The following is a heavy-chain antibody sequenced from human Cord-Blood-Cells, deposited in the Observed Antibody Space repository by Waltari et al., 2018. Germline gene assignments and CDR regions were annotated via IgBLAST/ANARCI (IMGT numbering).Heavy chain of an antibody. J-gene: IGHJ3*02. V-gene: IGHV1-69*12. CDR2: IIPIFGTA. Sequence: QVQLVQSGAEVKKPGSSVKVSCKASGGPFSSYAISWVRQAPGQGLEWMGGIIPIFGTANYAQKFQGRVTITADESTSTAYMELSSLRSEDTAVYYCARPGGIVVVPAATYDAFDIWGQGTMVTVSS. D-gene: IGHD2-2*01. CDR1: GGPFSSYA. CDR3: ARPGGIVVVPAATYDAFDI.